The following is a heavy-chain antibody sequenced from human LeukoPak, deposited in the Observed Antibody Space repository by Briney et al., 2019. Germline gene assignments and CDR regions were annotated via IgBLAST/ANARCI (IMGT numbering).Heavy chain of an antibody. D-gene: IGHD3-3*01. CDR1: GFTVSSNY. CDR2: IYTGGSR. V-gene: IGHV3-66*01. Sequence: PGGSLRLSCAASGFTVSSNYMSWVRQAPGKGLEWVSVIYTGGSRYYADSVKGRFTISRDNSKNTLYLHMNSLRVEDTAVYYCARGWSGPLPDVWGQGTTVTVSS. J-gene: IGHJ6*02. CDR3: ARGWSGPLPDV.